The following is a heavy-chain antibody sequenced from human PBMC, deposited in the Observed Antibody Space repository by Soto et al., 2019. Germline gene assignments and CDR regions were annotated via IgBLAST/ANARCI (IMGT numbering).Heavy chain of an antibody. CDR1: GFSVSDNF. CDR3: VRCHTCGSDCYQNWFDP. CDR2: IYWDGST. D-gene: IGHD2-21*02. V-gene: IGHV3-53*01. J-gene: IGHJ5*02. Sequence: PSETLRLSCEVSGFSVSDNFMSWVRQAPGKGLEWVSVIYWDGSTYYADSVKGRFAMSRDNSKNTLFLQMNSVRAEDTAVYYCVRCHTCGSDCYQNWFDPWGQGTLVTVSS.